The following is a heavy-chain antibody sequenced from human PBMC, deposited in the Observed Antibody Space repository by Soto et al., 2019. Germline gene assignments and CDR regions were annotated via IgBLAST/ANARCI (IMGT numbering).Heavy chain of an antibody. J-gene: IGHJ4*02. CDR3: ARRIVGATTGLDY. Sequence: SVKVSCKASGGTFSSYAISWVRQAPGQGLEWMGGIIPIFGTANYAQKFQGRVTITADESTSTAYMELSSLRSEDTAVYYCARRIVGATTGLDYWGQGTLVTVSS. V-gene: IGHV1-69*13. D-gene: IGHD1-26*01. CDR1: GGTFSSYA. CDR2: IIPIFGTA.